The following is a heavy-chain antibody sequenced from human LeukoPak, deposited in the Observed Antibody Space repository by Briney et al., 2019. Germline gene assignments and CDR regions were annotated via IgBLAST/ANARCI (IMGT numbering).Heavy chain of an antibody. CDR1: GGTFSSYA. Sequence: SVKVSCKASGGTFSSYAISWVRQAPGQGLEWMGRIIPIFGTANYAQKFQSRVTITTDESTSTAYMELSSLRSEDTAVYYCARGILRYDYLDYWGQGTLVTVSS. CDR2: IIPIFGTA. V-gene: IGHV1-69*05. CDR3: ARGILRYDYLDY. D-gene: IGHD2-2*01. J-gene: IGHJ4*02.